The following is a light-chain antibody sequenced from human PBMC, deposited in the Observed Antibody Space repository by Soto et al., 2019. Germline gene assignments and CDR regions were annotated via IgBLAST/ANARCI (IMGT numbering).Light chain of an antibody. CDR2: KAS. J-gene: IGKJ2*01. V-gene: IGKV1-5*03. CDR1: QSISSW. Sequence: DIQMTQSPSTLSASVGDRVTITCRASQSISSWLAWYQQKPGKAPNLLIYKASSLQSGVPSRFSGSVSGTEFALTITSLQPDDLATYYCQQYSSYPYTFGQGTKLEIK. CDR3: QQYSSYPYT.